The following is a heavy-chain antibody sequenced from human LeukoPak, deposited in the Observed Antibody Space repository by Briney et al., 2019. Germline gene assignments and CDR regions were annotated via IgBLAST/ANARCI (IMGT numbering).Heavy chain of an antibody. D-gene: IGHD6-19*01. J-gene: IGHJ3*02. Sequence: SETLSLTCAVYGGSFSGYYWGWIRQPPGKGLEWIGEINHSGSTNYNPSLKSRVTISVDTSKNQFSLKLSSVTAADTAVYYCARTKSSSGWFGAFDIWGQGTMVTVSS. CDR2: INHSGST. V-gene: IGHV4-34*01. CDR3: ARTKSSSGWFGAFDI. CDR1: GGSFSGYY.